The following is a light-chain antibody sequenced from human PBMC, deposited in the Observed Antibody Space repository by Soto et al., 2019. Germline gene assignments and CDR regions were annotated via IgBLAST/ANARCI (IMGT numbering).Light chain of an antibody. CDR2: NNN. J-gene: IGLJ3*02. CDR3: AAWHDSLNGPV. V-gene: IGLV1-44*01. Sequence: SVLTQPPSASGTPGQRVTISCSGSSSNIGGNPVNWYQQLPGTAPKLLIYNNNQRPSGVPDRFSGSKSGTSASLAISGLQSEDEADYYCAAWHDSLNGPVFGGGTKLTVL. CDR1: SSNIGGNP.